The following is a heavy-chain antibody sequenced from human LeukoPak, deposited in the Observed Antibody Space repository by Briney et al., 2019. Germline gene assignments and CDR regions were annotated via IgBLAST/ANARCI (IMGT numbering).Heavy chain of an antibody. CDR2: ISYDGSNK. CDR3: ARDSARSGGSCSDY. V-gene: IGHV3-30-3*01. Sequence: PGGSLRPSCAASGFTFSSYAMHWVRQAPGKGLEWVAVISYDGSNKYYADSVKGRFTISRDNSKNTLYLQMNSLRAEDTAVYYCARDSARSGGSCSDYWGQGTLVTVSS. J-gene: IGHJ4*02. D-gene: IGHD2-15*01. CDR1: GFTFSSYA.